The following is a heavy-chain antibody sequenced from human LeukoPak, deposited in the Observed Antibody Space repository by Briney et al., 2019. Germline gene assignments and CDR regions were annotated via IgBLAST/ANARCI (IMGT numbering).Heavy chain of an antibody. CDR1: GFTVSNNY. CDR2: IYSGGNT. Sequence: GGSLRLSCAASGFTVSNNYMSWVRQRPGKGLEWVSVIYSGGNTYYADSVRGRFTISRDNAKNSLYLQMNSLRAEDTAVYYCARDGRYYDILTGYFRILEKYYFDYWGQGTLVTVSS. D-gene: IGHD3-9*01. CDR3: ARDGRYYDILTGYFRILEKYYFDY. J-gene: IGHJ4*02. V-gene: IGHV3-66*01.